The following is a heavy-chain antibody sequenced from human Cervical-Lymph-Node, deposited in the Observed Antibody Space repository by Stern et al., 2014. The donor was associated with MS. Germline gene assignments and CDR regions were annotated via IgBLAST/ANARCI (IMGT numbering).Heavy chain of an antibody. D-gene: IGHD3-10*01. CDR3: ARDWYSFGSAYYYGLDV. CDR2: IITNYGTT. Sequence: QVQLVQSGAEVKKPGSSVKVSCKATGGTSNSHAISWVRQAPGQRLEWMGGIITNYGTTNFAQKFQGRVTITADESTGTIYMELSRLRSDDTAVYYCARDWYSFGSAYYYGLDVWGQGTAITVSS. CDR1: GGTSNSHA. J-gene: IGHJ6*02. V-gene: IGHV1-69*01.